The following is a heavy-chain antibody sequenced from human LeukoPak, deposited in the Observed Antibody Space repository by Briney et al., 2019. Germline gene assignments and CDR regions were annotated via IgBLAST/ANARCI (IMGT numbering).Heavy chain of an antibody. CDR2: INHSGST. J-gene: IGHJ5*02. Sequence: SETLSLTCAVYGGSFSGYYWSWIRQPPGKGLEWIGEINHSGSTNYNPSLKSRVTISVDTSKNQFSLKLSSVTAADTAVYYCARDRYIYGSDDRWFDPWGQGTLVTVSS. CDR1: GGSFSGYY. CDR3: ARDRYIYGSDDRWFDP. D-gene: IGHD5-18*01. V-gene: IGHV4-34*01.